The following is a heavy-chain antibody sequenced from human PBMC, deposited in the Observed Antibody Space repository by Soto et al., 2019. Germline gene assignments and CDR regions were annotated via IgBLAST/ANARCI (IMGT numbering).Heavy chain of an antibody. CDR2: IIPFLGVT. CDR3: ARDWESTVSTWSFGAF. Sequence: QVQLVQSGAEVKKPGSSVKVSCKASGGTFSPYTVNWVRQAPGQGLEWMGRIIPFLGVTNYAQKFQARVTLTPDTSTTTAYMELSGRRFEDTAVYYCARDWESTVSTWSFGAFWGRGTLVTVSS. V-gene: IGHV1-69*08. D-gene: IGHD3-10*01. J-gene: IGHJ4*02. CDR1: GGTFSPYT.